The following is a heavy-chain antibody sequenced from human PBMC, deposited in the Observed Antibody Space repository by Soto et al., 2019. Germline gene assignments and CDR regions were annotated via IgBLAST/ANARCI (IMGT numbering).Heavy chain of an antibody. J-gene: IGHJ6*02. CDR3: ARGYTYYYGSGSPPVSWYYGMDV. CDR2: IIPIFGTA. D-gene: IGHD3-10*01. CDR1: GGTFSSYA. V-gene: IGHV1-69*13. Sequence: ASVKVSCKASGGTFSSYAISWVRQAPGQGLEWMGGIIPIFGTANYAQKFQGRVTITADESTSTAYMELSSLRSEDTAVYYCARGYTYYYGSGSPPVSWYYGMDVWGQGTTVTVSS.